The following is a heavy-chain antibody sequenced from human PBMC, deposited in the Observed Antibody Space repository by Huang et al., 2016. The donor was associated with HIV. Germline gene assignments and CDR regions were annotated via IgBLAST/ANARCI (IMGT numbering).Heavy chain of an antibody. CDR2: MNPNSGNT. D-gene: IGHD2-15*01. CDR3: ATLPPVNYGRSGGRVRDY. CDR1: GYTFSNYD. V-gene: IGHV1-8*01. J-gene: IGHJ4*02. Sequence: QVQLVQSGAEVKKPGASVKVSCKASGYTFSNYDINWVRQAPGQGLEWMGWMNPNSGNTGYVRKFQGRVTRTRSTSISTAYMELSRLRFEETAVYYCATLPPVNYGRSGGRVRDYWGQGSLVTVSS.